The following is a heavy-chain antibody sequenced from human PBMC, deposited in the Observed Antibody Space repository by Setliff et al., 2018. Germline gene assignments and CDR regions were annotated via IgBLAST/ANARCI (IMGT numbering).Heavy chain of an antibody. J-gene: IGHJ3*02. Sequence: KPSETLSLTCAVFGDFFTGHYWSWIRQSPGKGLEWIAEITHSGNTNYNPSPSLRSRVTVLVDTSKNQVSLKVKSVTAADTAVYYCARRGVLIVPGAFDIWGQGTMVTVSS. CDR3: ARRGVLIVPGAFDI. CDR1: GDFFTGHY. CDR2: ITHSGNT. D-gene: IGHD2-15*01. V-gene: IGHV4-34*01.